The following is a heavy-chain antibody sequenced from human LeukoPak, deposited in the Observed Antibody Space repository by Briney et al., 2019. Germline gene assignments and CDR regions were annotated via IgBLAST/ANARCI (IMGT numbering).Heavy chain of an antibody. CDR1: GYTFTGYY. CDR3: ARETGSSGWPREVDY. J-gene: IGHJ4*02. V-gene: IGHV1-2*06. D-gene: IGHD6-19*01. Sequence: RASVKVSCKASGYTFTGYYMHWVRQAPGQGLEWMGRINPNSGGTNYAQKFQGRVTMTRDTSISTAYMELSSLRSEDTAVYYCARETGSSGWPREVDYWGQGTLVTVSS. CDR2: INPNSGGT.